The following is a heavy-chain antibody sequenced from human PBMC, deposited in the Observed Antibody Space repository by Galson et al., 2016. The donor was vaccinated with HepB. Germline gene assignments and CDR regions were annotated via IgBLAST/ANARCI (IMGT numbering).Heavy chain of an antibody. CDR1: GYSFLNYG. J-gene: IGHJ5*02. V-gene: IGHV1-18*04. CDR2: IRTHNGNT. D-gene: IGHD3-16*01. Sequence: SVKVSCKASGYSFLNYGISWVRQAPGQGLEWMGRIRTHNGNTNYAQKVQGRVTLTADTSTTTVYMELGSLRPDDTAIYYCARDWGFLGGVTQNWFDPWGQGTLVIVSS. CDR3: ARDWGFLGGVTQNWFDP.